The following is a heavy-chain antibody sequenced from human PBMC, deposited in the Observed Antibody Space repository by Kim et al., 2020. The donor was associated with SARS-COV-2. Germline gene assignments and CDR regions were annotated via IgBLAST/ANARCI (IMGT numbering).Heavy chain of an antibody. CDR2: TYYGSKWND. J-gene: IGHJ4*02. V-gene: IGHV6-1*01. CDR3: ARSGVAVTGGGFGY. CDR1: GDSVSSNSAS. D-gene: IGHD6-19*01. Sequence: SQTLSLTCVISGDSVSSNSASWHWIRQSPSRGLEWLGRTYYGSKWNDEFAVSLKSRITINPDTSKNQFSLQLNSVSPEDTAVYYCARSGVAVTGGGFGYWGQGTLVTVSS.